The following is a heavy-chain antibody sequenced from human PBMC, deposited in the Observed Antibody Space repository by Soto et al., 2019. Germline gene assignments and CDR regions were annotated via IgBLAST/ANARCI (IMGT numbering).Heavy chain of an antibody. V-gene: IGHV4-59*08. CDR3: ARQTLGYCSSTSCRRHDYYYYYMDV. D-gene: IGHD2-2*01. Sequence: SETLSLTCAVYGGSFSGYYWSWIRQPPGKGLEWIGYIYYSGSTNYNPSLKSRVTISVDTSKNQFSLKLSSVTAADTAVYYCARQTLGYCSSTSCRRHDYYYYYMDVWGKGTTVTVSS. CDR1: GGSFSGYY. CDR2: IYYSGST. J-gene: IGHJ6*03.